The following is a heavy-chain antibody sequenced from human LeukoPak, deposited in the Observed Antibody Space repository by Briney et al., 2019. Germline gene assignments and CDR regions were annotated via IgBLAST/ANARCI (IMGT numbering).Heavy chain of an antibody. CDR1: GFTFSGYE. CDR3: ARVRASRGNYYMDV. CDR2: IGSSDSTT. Sequence: GGSLRLSCVASGFTFSGYEMNWVRQAPGKGLEWLSYIGSSDSTTHYADSVKGRFTISRDNAKNSLYLQLNSLRAEDTAVYYCARVRASRGNYYMDVWGRGTTVTVSS. J-gene: IGHJ6*03. V-gene: IGHV3-48*03. D-gene: IGHD6-19*01.